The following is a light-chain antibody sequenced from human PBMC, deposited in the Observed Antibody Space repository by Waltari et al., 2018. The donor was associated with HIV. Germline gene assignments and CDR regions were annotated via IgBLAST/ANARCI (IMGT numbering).Light chain of an antibody. CDR1: SSHVGGSKS. CDR3: NSYAGSNNWV. CDR2: VVN. J-gene: IGLJ3*02. V-gene: IGLV2-8*01. Sequence: QSALPQPPPASGPPGQPVPIPCTGTSSHVGGSKSVSWYQQHPGKAPNLMIYVVNKRPSGVPDRFSGSKSANTASLTFSGLQADDEADYYCNSYAGSNNWVFGGGTKLTVL.